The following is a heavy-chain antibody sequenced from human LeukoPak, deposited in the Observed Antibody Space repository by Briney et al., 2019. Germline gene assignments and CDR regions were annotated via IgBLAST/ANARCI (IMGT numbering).Heavy chain of an antibody. J-gene: IGHJ5*02. V-gene: IGHV1-46*01. CDR3: ARDSTTSSLADP. CDR1: GYTFTNYY. CDR2: IHPSGGST. D-gene: IGHD2-2*01. Sequence: ASVKVSFTASGYTFTNYYLHWVRQAPGQGLEWMGIIHPSGGSTAYAQKFQGRVTMTRDTSTSTVCMELSSLRSEDTAVYYCARDSTTSSLADPWGQGTLVTVSS.